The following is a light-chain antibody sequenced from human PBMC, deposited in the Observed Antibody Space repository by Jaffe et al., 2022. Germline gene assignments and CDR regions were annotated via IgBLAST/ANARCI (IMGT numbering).Light chain of an antibody. J-gene: IGKJ4*01. Sequence: DIQMTQFPSTLSASVGDRVTITCRASQSINTWLAWYQQKPGKAPKLLIYKASSLESGVPSRFSGSGSATEFTLTISGLQPDDFATYYCQQYNSFSALSFGGGTKVEIK. V-gene: IGKV1-5*03. CDR1: QSINTW. CDR3: QQYNSFSALS. CDR2: KAS.